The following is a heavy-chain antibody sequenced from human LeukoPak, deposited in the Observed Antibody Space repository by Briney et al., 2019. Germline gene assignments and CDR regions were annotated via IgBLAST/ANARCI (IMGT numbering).Heavy chain of an antibody. J-gene: IGHJ4*02. CDR1: GFTFDDYA. D-gene: IGHD6-19*01. V-gene: IGHV3-9*01. Sequence: PGGSLRLSCAASGFTFDDYAMHWVRQAPGKGLEWVSGISWNSGSIGYADSVKGRFTISRDNAKNSLYLQMNSLRAEDTALYYCAKGSAGSIYYFDYWGQGTLVTVSS. CDR3: AKGSAGSIYYFDY. CDR2: ISWNSGSI.